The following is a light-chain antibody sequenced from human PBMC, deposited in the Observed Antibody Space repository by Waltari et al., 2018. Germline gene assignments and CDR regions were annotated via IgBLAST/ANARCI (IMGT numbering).Light chain of an antibody. CDR1: SSDVGGYNF. Sequence: QSALTQPASVSGSPGQSIAISCAGTSSDVGGYNFVSWYQQQPGKAPKTIIDDVTKRPSGVYDRFSGSKSGNTASLTISGLQAEDEGDYYCGSYRYGSSLVFGGGTRLTVL. CDR3: GSYRYGSSLV. J-gene: IGLJ2*01. V-gene: IGLV2-14*03. CDR2: DVT.